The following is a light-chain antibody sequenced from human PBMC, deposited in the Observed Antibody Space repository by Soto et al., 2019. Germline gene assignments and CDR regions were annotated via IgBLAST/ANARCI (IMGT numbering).Light chain of an antibody. CDR1: QSVSSY. J-gene: IGKJ3*01. CDR2: DAS. Sequence: EIVLTQSPATLSLSPGERATLSCRASQSVSSYLAWYQQKPGQAPRLLIYDASNRATGIPARFSGSGSGTDFTLTISSLEPEDFVVYYCQQRSNWPPPLTFGPGTKVDIK. CDR3: QQRSNWPPPLT. V-gene: IGKV3-11*01.